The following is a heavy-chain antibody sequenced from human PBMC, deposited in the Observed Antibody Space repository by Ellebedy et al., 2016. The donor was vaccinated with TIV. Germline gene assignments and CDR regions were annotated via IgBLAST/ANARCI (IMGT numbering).Heavy chain of an antibody. CDR3: TRTVQLAFYMNV. V-gene: IGHV4-59*01. J-gene: IGHJ6*03. CDR2: IYYSGGT. D-gene: IGHD5-24*01. CDR1: GGSIGSYY. Sequence: SEILSLTCTVSGGSIGSYYWSWIRQPPGKGLEWIGYIYYSGGTSYNPSLKSRVSISLDTSKSQISLKVSSVTAADTAVYYCTRTVQLAFYMNVWGRGTSVTVSS.